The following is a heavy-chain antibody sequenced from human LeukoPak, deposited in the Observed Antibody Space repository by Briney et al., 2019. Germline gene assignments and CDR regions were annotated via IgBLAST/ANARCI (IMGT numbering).Heavy chain of an antibody. CDR3: ARELAY. D-gene: IGHD6-6*01. J-gene: IGHJ4*02. CDR2: ISGSSSNV. Sequence: GGSLRLSCVASGFSFSSYTMNWVRQAPGKGLEWVSYISGSSSNVYYADSVKGRFTISRDNAKNSLFLQMNSLRAEDTAVYYCARELAYWGQGTLVTVSS. V-gene: IGHV3-48*01. CDR1: GFSFSSYT.